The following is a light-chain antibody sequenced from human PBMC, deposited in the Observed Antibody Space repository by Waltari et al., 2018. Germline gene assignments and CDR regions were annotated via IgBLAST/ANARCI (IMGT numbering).Light chain of an antibody. V-gene: IGLV3-21*02. CDR2: DDN. CDR1: NIGSKS. J-gene: IGLJ3*02. CDR3: KVGDTSSDRGV. Sequence: SSVLTQPPSVSVAPGQMARITGGGDNIGSKSVHWYQQKPGQAPVLVVYDDNARPSGIPERFYGGVIGEKAHVTIGRVEAGDEAEYEWKVGDTSSDRGVFGGGTELTVL.